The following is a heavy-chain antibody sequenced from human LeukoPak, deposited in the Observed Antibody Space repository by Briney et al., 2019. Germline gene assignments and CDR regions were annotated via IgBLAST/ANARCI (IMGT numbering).Heavy chain of an antibody. Sequence: PSETLSLTCTVSGGSISNYYWNWIRQPPGKGLEWIGYIYYTGNTNYNPSLKSRVTISVDTSKNQFSLKLSSVTAADTAVYYCARGRGYSYGRGWFDPWGQGTLVTVSS. V-gene: IGHV4-59*01. D-gene: IGHD5-18*01. CDR2: IYYTGNT. CDR3: ARGRGYSYGRGWFDP. J-gene: IGHJ5*02. CDR1: GGSISNYY.